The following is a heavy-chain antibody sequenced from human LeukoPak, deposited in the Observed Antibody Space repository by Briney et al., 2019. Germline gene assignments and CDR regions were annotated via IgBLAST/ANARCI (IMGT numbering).Heavy chain of an antibody. Sequence: SETLSLTCTVSGYSISSGYYWGWIRQPPGKGLEWIGSIYHSGSTYYNPSLKSRVTILVDTSKNQFSLKLSSVTAADTAVYYCAREGFSDLDYWGQGTLVTVSS. CDR1: GYSISSGYY. CDR2: IYHSGST. D-gene: IGHD2-21*02. CDR3: AREGFSDLDY. J-gene: IGHJ4*02. V-gene: IGHV4-38-2*02.